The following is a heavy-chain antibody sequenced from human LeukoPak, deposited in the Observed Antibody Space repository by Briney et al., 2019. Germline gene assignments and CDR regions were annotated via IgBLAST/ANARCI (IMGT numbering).Heavy chain of an antibody. CDR3: ESFIELGDYDYFDY. J-gene: IGHJ4*02. CDR2: ISSSGSTI. Sequence: LSLTCAVYGGSFSDYYMSWIRQAPGKGLEWLSYISSSGSTIYYADSVKGRFTISRDNSKNTLYLQMNSLRAEDTAVYYCESFIELGDYDYFDYWGQGTLVTVSS. V-gene: IGHV3-11*01. D-gene: IGHD4-17*01. CDR1: GGSFSDYY.